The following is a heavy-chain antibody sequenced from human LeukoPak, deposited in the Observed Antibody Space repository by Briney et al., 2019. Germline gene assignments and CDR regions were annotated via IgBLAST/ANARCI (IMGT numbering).Heavy chain of an antibody. CDR3: ARDAMVRGVDY. Sequence: GRSLSLSCAASGVTLSSDGMHWVRQAPGKGRECGAVIWYDGSNKYYADSVKGRFTISRDNSKNTLYLQMNSLRAGDTAVYYGARDAMVRGVDYWGQGTLVTVSS. D-gene: IGHD3-10*01. CDR1: GVTLSSDG. CDR2: IWYDGSNK. V-gene: IGHV3-33*01. J-gene: IGHJ4*02.